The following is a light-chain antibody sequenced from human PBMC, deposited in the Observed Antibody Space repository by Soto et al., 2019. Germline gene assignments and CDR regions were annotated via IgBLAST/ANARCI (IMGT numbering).Light chain of an antibody. CDR3: QQDNTWLWT. J-gene: IGKJ1*01. Sequence: EVVMTQSPATLSVSPGERVTLSCRASQSINAHLAWYQQKPGQAPRLLIHGASTRATGIPARFSGSGYGTELILSISSRQSEDFAVYYCQQDNTWLWTFGQGNKVEIQ. CDR2: GAS. V-gene: IGKV3-15*01. CDR1: QSINAH.